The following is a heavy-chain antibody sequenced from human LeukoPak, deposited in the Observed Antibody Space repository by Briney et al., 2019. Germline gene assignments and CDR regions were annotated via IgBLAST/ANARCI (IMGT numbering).Heavy chain of an antibody. J-gene: IGHJ5*02. CDR2: IKSKGAGETV. V-gene: IGHV3-15*01. CDR3: SWTGLRWFGP. CDR1: GFYFNDAW. D-gene: IGHD3/OR15-3a*01. Sequence: PGGSLRLSCVASGFYFNDAWMSWVRQAPGKGLEWVGLIKSKGAGETVDYAAPVKGRFTISRDDSKNTIYLQMDSLKSEDSALYYCSWTGLRWFGPWGQGTLVTVSS.